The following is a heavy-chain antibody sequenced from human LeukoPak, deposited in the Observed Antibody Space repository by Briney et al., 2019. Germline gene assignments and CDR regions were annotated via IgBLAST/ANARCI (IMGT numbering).Heavy chain of an antibody. J-gene: IGHJ6*03. CDR3: ARDPYNGDYGDFYYYMDV. CDR1: GFTFNSYN. V-gene: IGHV3-21*01. D-gene: IGHD3-16*01. CDR2: ITSTSSYT. Sequence: PGGSLRLSCAASGFTFNSYNMNWVRQAPGKGLEWVSSITSTSSYTFYADSVKGRFTICRDNAKNSLYLHLNSLRDEDTAIYYCARDPYNGDYGDFYYYMDVWGKGTTVTISS.